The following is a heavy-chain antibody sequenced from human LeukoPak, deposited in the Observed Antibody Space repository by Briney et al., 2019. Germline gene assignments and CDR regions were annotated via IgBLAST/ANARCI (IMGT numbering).Heavy chain of an antibody. CDR3: ARDFGKPFDY. CDR1: RFTFSSYW. CDR2: ISPDESQR. D-gene: IGHD3-10*01. Sequence: GGSLRLSCAASRFTFSSYWMAWVRQAPGKGLEWVANISPDESQRYYVDSVRGRFTVSRDNAKNSLYLQMNSLRAEDTAVYYCARDFGKPFDYWGQGTLVTVSS. J-gene: IGHJ4*02. V-gene: IGHV3-7*01.